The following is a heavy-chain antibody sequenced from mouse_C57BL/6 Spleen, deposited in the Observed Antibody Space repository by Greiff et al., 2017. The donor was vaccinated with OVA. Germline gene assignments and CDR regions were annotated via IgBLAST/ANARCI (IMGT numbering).Heavy chain of an antibody. CDR3: ARGYYGSGAYYFDY. CDR2: IHPSDSDT. D-gene: IGHD1-1*01. J-gene: IGHJ2*01. Sequence: VPLQQPGADLVKPGASVKVSCKASGYPFTSYWMHWVKQRPGQGLEWIGRIHPSDSDTNYNQKFKGKATLTVDKSSRTASMQLSSLTSEDSAVYYGARGYYGSGAYYFDYGGKGTTLTVS. CDR1: GYPFTSYW. V-gene: IGHV1-74*01.